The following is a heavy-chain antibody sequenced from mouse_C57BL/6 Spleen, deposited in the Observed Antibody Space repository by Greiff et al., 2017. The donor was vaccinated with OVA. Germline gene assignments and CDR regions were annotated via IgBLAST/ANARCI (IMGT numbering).Heavy chain of an antibody. CDR2: IYPRSGNT. CDR3: AREGGLITTEGRGYFDC. Sequence: QVQLKESGAELARPGASVKLSCKASGYTFTSYGISWVKQRTGQGLEWIGEIYPRSGNTYYNEKFKGKATLTADKSSSTAYMELRSLTSEDSAVYCCAREGGLITTEGRGYFDCWGQGTTLTVSS. D-gene: IGHD1-1*01. J-gene: IGHJ2*01. V-gene: IGHV1-81*01. CDR1: GYTFTSYG.